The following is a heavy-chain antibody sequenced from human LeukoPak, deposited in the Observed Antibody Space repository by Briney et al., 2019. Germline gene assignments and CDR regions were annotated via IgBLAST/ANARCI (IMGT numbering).Heavy chain of an antibody. J-gene: IGHJ4*02. CDR2: INPNSGGT. CDR1: GYTFTGYY. Sequence: ASVKVSCKASGYTFTGYYMHWVRQAPGQGLEWMGWINPNSGGTNYAQKFQGRVTMTRDTSISTAYMELSRLRSEDTAVYYCARDRRGYYIYYFDYWGQGTLVTVSS. CDR3: ARDRRGYYIYYFDY. D-gene: IGHD3-3*01. V-gene: IGHV1-2*02.